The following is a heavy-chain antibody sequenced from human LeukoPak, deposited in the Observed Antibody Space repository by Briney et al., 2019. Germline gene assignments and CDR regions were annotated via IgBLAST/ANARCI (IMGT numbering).Heavy chain of an antibody. Sequence: ASVKVSCKVSGYTLTDLAMHWVRQAPGKGLEWVGGYDPEYQERVYAQRLQGGVTMIEDTSTDTAYMELTSLRSEDTAVYYCAPTLRYCSGGRCYSRDYFDYWGQGTLVTVSS. D-gene: IGHD2-15*01. V-gene: IGHV1-24*01. J-gene: IGHJ4*02. CDR2: YDPEYQER. CDR3: APTLRYCSGGRCYSRDYFDY. CDR1: GYTLTDLA.